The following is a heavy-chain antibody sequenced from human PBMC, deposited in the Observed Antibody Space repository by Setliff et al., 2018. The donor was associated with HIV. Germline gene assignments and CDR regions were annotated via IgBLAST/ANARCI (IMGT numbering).Heavy chain of an antibody. V-gene: IGHV4-4*07. CDR2: IYTSGST. Sequence: SETLSLTCTVSGGSISSHYWSWIRQPAGKGLEWIGHIYTSGSTNYNPSLKSRVTISVDTSKNQFSLKLSSVTAADTAVYYCARSLWLGDIQHWGQGTLVTVSS. CDR1: GGSISSHY. J-gene: IGHJ1*01. D-gene: IGHD2-21*01. CDR3: ARSLWLGDIQH.